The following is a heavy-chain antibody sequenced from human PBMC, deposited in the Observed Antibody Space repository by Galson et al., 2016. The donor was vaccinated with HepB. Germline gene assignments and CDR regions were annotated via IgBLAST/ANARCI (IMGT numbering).Heavy chain of an antibody. D-gene: IGHD2-21*02. Sequence: SETLSLTCTVSGGSISSFYWSWFRQPPGKGLEWIGYIYYSGRTNYNPSLKSRLTISVDTSKNQFSLKLSSVTAADTAVYFCAKHMMVTSNYFYYGMGVWGQGTTVTVSS. V-gene: IGHV4-59*08. CDR2: IYYSGRT. CDR1: GGSISSFY. CDR3: AKHMMVTSNYFYYGMGV. J-gene: IGHJ6*02.